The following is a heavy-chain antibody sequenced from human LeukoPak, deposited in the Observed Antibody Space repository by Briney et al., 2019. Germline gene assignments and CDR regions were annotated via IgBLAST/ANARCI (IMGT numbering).Heavy chain of an antibody. Sequence: SETLSLTCTVSGGSISSYYWSWIRQPPGKGLEWIGYIYYSGSTNYNPSLKSRVTISVDTSKSQFSLKLSSVTAADTAVYYCARFIVGATGIDYWGQGTLVTVSS. CDR2: IYYSGST. V-gene: IGHV4-59*01. D-gene: IGHD1-26*01. CDR3: ARFIVGATGIDY. CDR1: GGSISSYY. J-gene: IGHJ4*02.